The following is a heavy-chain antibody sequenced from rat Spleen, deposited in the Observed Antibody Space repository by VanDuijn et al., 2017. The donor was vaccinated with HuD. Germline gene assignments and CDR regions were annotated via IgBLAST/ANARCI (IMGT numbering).Heavy chain of an antibody. CDR2: ITYDGSST. D-gene: IGHD1-9*01. CDR1: GFTFSDYN. V-gene: IGHV5-7*01. J-gene: IGHJ2*01. CDR3: ARRHYGYTDYFDY. Sequence: EVQLVESGGGLVQPGRSLKLSCAASGFTFSDYNMAWVRQAPKKGLEWVAIITYDGSSTYYRDSVKGRFTISRDNVESTLSLQMDSLRSEDTATYYCARRHYGYTDYFDYWGQGVMVTVSS.